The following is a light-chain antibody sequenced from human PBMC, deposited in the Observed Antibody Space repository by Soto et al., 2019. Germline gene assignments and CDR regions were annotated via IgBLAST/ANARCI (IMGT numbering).Light chain of an antibody. CDR2: DAS. CDR1: QDISNY. Sequence: DIQMTQSPSSLSASVGDRVTITCQASQDISNYLNWYQQKPGKAPKLLIFDASNVETGVPSRFSGRGSGTDFTFTIHSLQPEDAATYYCQQYEDLPLTFGGGTKVDIK. V-gene: IGKV1-33*01. J-gene: IGKJ4*01. CDR3: QQYEDLPLT.